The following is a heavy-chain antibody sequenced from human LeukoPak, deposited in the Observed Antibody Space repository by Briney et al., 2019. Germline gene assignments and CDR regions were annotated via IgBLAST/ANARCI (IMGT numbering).Heavy chain of an antibody. CDR2: ISYDGSNK. Sequence: PGRSLRLSCAASGFTFSSYGMHWVRQAPGKGLEWVAVISYDGSNKYYADSVKGRFTISRDNSKNTLYLQMNSLRAEDTAVYYCAKDLVWYQLTKRSGRYYYYGMDVWGQGTTVTVSS. D-gene: IGHD2-2*01. CDR3: AKDLVWYQLTKRSGRYYYYGMDV. J-gene: IGHJ6*02. V-gene: IGHV3-30*18. CDR1: GFTFSSYG.